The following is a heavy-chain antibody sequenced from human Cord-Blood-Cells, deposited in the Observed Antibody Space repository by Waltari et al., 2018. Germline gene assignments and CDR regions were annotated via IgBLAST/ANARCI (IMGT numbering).Heavy chain of an antibody. Sequence: KPSETLSLTCAVYGGSFSGYYWSWIRQPPGKGLEWIGEINHSGSTNYNPSLKSRVTISVDTSNNQFSLKLSSVTAADTAVYYCARGGNVVVPAAIEEIDYWGQGTLVTVSS. D-gene: IGHD2-2*01. V-gene: IGHV4-34*01. CDR2: INHSGST. CDR1: GGSFSGYY. J-gene: IGHJ4*02. CDR3: ARGGNVVVPAAIEEIDY.